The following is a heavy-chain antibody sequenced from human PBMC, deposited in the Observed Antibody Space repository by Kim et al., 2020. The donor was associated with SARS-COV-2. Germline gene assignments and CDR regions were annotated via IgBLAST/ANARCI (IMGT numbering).Heavy chain of an antibody. CDR2: ISSSGSTI. CDR3: ARVSSFSKWLVRSLQMGWFDP. Sequence: GGSLRLSCAASGFTFSDYYMSWIRQAPGKGLEWVSYISSSGSTIYYADSVKGRFTISRDNAKNSLYLQMNSLRAEDTAVYYCARVSSFSKWLVRSLQMGWFDPWGQGTLVTVSS. J-gene: IGHJ5*02. V-gene: IGHV3-11*01. CDR1: GFTFSDYY. D-gene: IGHD6-19*01.